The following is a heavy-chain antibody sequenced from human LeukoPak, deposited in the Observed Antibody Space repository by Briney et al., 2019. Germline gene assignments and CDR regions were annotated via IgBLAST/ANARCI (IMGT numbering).Heavy chain of an antibody. CDR2: ISYDGSNK. D-gene: IGHD2-2*01. CDR3: ARDLDCSSTSCYGGFCFDY. CDR1: GFTFSSYA. Sequence: GRSLRLSCAASGFTFSSYAMHWVRQAPGKGLEGVAVISYDGSNKYYADSVKGRFTISRDNSKNTLYLQMNSLRAEDTAVYYCARDLDCSSTSCYGGFCFDYWGQGTLVTASS. J-gene: IGHJ4*02. V-gene: IGHV3-30*04.